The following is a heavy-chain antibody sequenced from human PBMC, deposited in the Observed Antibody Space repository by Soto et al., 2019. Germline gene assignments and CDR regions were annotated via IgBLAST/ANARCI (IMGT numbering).Heavy chain of an antibody. CDR1: GFKFGDYA. CDR2: VSGNSEIV. D-gene: IGHD2-15*01. V-gene: IGHV3-9*01. CDR3: AKDRGPCSGNKCSSLYYYYGMDV. Sequence: EVQLVESGGGLVQPGRSLRLSCEASGFKFGDYAMHWVRQAPGKGLEWVPGVSGNSEIVGYADSVKGRFTISRDNAKNSLYLEMNSLRTEDTALYYCAKDRGPCSGNKCSSLYYYYGMDVWGQGTTVTVSS. J-gene: IGHJ6*02.